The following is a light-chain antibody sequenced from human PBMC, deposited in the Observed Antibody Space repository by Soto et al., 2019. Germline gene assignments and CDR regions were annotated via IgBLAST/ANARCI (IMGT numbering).Light chain of an antibody. CDR1: SGHSSYA. CDR2: LNSDGSH. Sequence: QPVLTQSPSASASLGASVKLTCTLSSGHSSYAIAWNQQQPEKGPRYLMKLNSDGSHSKGDGIPDRFSGSSSGAERYLTISSLQSEDEADYYCQTWGTGVVFGGGTKLTVL. V-gene: IGLV4-69*01. J-gene: IGLJ2*01. CDR3: QTWGTGVV.